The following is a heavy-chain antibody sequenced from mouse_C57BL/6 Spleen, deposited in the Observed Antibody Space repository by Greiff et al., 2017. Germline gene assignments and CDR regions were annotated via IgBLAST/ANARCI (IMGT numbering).Heavy chain of an antibody. D-gene: IGHD2-14*01. CDR3: ARWRGTKRGGDYYAMDD. V-gene: IGHV1-55*01. J-gene: IGHJ4*01. CDR1: GYTFTSYW. CDR2: IYPGSGST. Sequence: VQLQQPGAELVKPGASVKMSCKASGYTFTSYWITWVKQRPGQGLEWIGDIYPGSGSTNYNEKFKSKATLTVDTSSSTAYMQLSSLTSEDSAVYYWARWRGTKRGGDYYAMDDWGQGTSVTVSS.